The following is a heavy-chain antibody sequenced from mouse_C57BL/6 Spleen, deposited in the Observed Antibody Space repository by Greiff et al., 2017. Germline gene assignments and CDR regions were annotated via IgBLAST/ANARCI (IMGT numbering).Heavy chain of an antibody. CDR2: IDPEDGET. Sequence: VQLQQSGAELVKPGASVKLSCTASGFNIKDYYMHWVKQRTEQGLEWIGRIDPEDGETKYAPKFPGKATITADTSSNTAYLQLSSLTSEDTAVYYCARGGEDWYFDVWGTGTTVTVSS. CDR1: GFNIKDYY. CDR3: ARGGEDWYFDV. J-gene: IGHJ1*03. V-gene: IGHV14-2*01.